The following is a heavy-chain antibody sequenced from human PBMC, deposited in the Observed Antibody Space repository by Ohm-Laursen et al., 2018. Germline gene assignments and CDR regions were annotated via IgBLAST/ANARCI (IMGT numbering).Heavy chain of an antibody. J-gene: IGHJ3*02. V-gene: IGHV1-2*02. CDR2: IKPNSGGT. Sequence: ASVKVSCKTSGYSFTAYYMHWVRQAPGQGLEWMGWIKPNSGGTNYAQKFQGRVTMTRDTSISTDYMEVSSLTSDDTAVYYCARGLTRSAFDIWGQGTMVTVS. CDR1: GYSFTAYY. CDR3: ARGLTRSAFDI. D-gene: IGHD4/OR15-4a*01.